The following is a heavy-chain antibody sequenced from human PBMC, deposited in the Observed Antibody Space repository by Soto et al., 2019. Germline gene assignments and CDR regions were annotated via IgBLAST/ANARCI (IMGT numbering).Heavy chain of an antibody. J-gene: IGHJ6*02. CDR1: GFTFSSYG. V-gene: IGHV3-33*01. Sequence: GGSLRLSCAASGFTFSSYGMHWVRQAPGKGLEWVAVIWYDGSNKYYADSVKGRFTISRGNSKNTLYLQMNSLRAEDTAVYYCARGYYDSSGYYYMDEYYYYGMDVWGQGTTVTVSS. CDR3: ARGYYDSSGYYYMDEYYYYGMDV. CDR2: IWYDGSNK. D-gene: IGHD3-22*01.